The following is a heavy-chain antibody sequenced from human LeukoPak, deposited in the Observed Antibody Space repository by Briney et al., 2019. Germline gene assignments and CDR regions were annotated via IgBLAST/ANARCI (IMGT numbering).Heavy chain of an antibody. J-gene: IGHJ4*02. Sequence: PGGSLRLSCAASGLTFSSHWMHWVRQAPGKGLVWVSRITNDGSSTTYADSVKGRFTVSRDNAKNSLSLQMNSLRAEDTGVYYCARISYGAFDYWGQGTLVTVSS. CDR2: ITNDGSST. CDR1: GLTFSSHW. D-gene: IGHD4-17*01. V-gene: IGHV3-74*01. CDR3: ARISYGAFDY.